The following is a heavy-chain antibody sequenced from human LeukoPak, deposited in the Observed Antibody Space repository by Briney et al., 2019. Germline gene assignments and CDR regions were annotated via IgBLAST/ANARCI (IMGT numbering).Heavy chain of an antibody. CDR1: GGSISSGSYY. CDR2: TCTSGCT. Sequence: SQTLALTCTGAGGSISSGSYYWSWLRQPAGKGLEWIGRTCTSGCTNYNPSLKSRVTISVDTSKNQFSLKLSSVTAADTAVYYCARGLARAIFGVVIHYYYYGMDVWGQGTTVTVSS. V-gene: IGHV4-61*02. J-gene: IGHJ6*02. D-gene: IGHD3-3*01. CDR3: ARGLARAIFGVVIHYYYYGMDV.